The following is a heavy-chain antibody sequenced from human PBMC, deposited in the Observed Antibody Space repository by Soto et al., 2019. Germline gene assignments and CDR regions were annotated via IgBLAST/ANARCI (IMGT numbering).Heavy chain of an antibody. Sequence: ASVKVSCKASGYTFTGYYMHWVRQAPGQGLEWMGWISAYNGNTNYAQKLQGRVTMTTDTSTSTAYMELRSLRSDDTAVYYCARDPMTTATTYYYYGMDVWGQGTTVTVSS. CDR1: GYTFTGYY. J-gene: IGHJ6*02. CDR3: ARDPMTTATTYYYYGMDV. D-gene: IGHD4-17*01. CDR2: ISAYNGNT. V-gene: IGHV1-18*04.